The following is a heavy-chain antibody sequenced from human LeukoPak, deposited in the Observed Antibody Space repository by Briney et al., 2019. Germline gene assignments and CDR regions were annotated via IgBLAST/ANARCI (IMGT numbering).Heavy chain of an antibody. Sequence: SQTLSLTCTVSGGSISSGGYYWSWIRQHPGRGLEWIGYIYYSGSTYYNPSLKSRVTISVDTSKNQFSLKLSSVTAADTAVYYCARDAIVVVPAAMGALRSESWFDPWGQGTLVTVSS. V-gene: IGHV4-31*03. D-gene: IGHD2-2*01. J-gene: IGHJ5*02. CDR2: IYYSGST. CDR1: GGSISSGGYY. CDR3: ARDAIVVVPAAMGALRSESWFDP.